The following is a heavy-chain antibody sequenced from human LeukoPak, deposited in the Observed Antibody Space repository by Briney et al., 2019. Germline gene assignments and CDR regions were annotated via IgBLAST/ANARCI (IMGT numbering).Heavy chain of an antibody. D-gene: IGHD3-10*01. J-gene: IGHJ6*03. CDR3: AKDGSSYYDNYYYYYMDV. CDR1: EFTFSNYG. Sequence: GGTLRLSCAASEFTFSNYGMSWVRQAPGKGLEWVSAISGSGGSTYYADSVKGRFTISRDNSKNTLYLQMNSLRAEDTAVYYCAKDGSSYYDNYYYYYMDVWGKGTTVTVSS. V-gene: IGHV3-23*01. CDR2: ISGSGGST.